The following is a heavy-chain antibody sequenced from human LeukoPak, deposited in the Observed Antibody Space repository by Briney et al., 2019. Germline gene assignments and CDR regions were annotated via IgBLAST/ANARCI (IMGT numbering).Heavy chain of an antibody. D-gene: IGHD3-16*02. CDR3: ARRDIVKGGFDY. Sequence: PSETLSLTCPVSGDTVNTRRYYWGWIRQPPGKGLEWIGSIYHSGSTYYEPSLRSRVTISIDTSRNQFPLNLTSVTTADTALYFCARRDIVKGGFDYWGQGTLVTVSS. V-gene: IGHV4-39*01. CDR1: GDTVNTRRYY. CDR2: IYHSGST. J-gene: IGHJ4*02.